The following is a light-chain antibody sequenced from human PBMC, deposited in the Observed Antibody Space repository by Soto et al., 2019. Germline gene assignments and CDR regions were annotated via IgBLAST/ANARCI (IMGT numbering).Light chain of an antibody. CDR2: HAP. V-gene: IGKV1-39*01. J-gene: IGKJ1*01. Sequence: DIQMTQSPSSLPASVGDRVTITCRASQTISFFLNWYQQKLGKAPELLIYHAPTLQSGVPSRFSGSGSGTDFTLTISSLQPEDFATYYCQQSYSVPLTFGQGTKVDIK. CDR3: QQSYSVPLT. CDR1: QTISFF.